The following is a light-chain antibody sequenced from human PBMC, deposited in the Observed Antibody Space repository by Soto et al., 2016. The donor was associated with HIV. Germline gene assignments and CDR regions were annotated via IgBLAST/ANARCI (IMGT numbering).Light chain of an antibody. V-gene: IGLV3-21*03. CDR3: QVWDVSTDLVL. CDR1: NVGSKS. Sequence: SYELTQPPSLSVAPRKTARITCGGNNVGSKSAQWYQQKPGQAPVLVVYDDSDRPSGIPERFSGSNSGNTATLTISRVEAGDEADYYCQVWDVSTDLVLFGGGTKLTVL. J-gene: IGLJ2*01. CDR2: DDS.